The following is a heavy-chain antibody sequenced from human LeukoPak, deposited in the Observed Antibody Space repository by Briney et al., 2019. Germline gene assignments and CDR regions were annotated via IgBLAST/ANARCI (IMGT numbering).Heavy chain of an antibody. CDR3: AKEASGYSFSDW. J-gene: IGHJ4*02. CDR1: GFTFSSYS. CDR2: VSGGSSNT. D-gene: IGHD1-26*01. V-gene: IGHV3-23*01. Sequence: GRSLRLSCAASGFTFSSYSMNWVRQASGKGLEWVSAVSGGSSNTYYADSVKGRFTISRDNSKNTLYLQMNSLRADDTAIYYCAKEASGYSFSDWWGQGTLVTVSS.